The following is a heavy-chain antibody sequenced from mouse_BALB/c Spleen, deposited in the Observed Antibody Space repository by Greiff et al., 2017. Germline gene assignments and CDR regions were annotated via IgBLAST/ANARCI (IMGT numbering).Heavy chain of an antibody. J-gene: IGHJ2*01. CDR3: ARMDDGYYLFDY. CDR1: GFNIKDTY. D-gene: IGHD2-3*01. CDR2: IDPANGNT. V-gene: IGHV14-3*02. Sequence: VQLKESGAELVKPGASVKLSCTASGFNIKDTYMHWVKQRPEQGLEWIGRIDPANGNTKYDPKFQGKATITADTSSNTAYLQLSSLTSEDTAVYYCARMDDGYYLFDYWGQGTTLTVSS.